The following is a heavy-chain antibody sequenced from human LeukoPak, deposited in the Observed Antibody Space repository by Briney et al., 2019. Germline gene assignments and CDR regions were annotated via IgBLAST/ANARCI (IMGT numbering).Heavy chain of an antibody. CDR2: ISGDGRST. D-gene: IGHD3-22*01. CDR1: GFTFDDYA. J-gene: IGHJ4*02. CDR3: AAFYYDPAY. V-gene: IGHV3-74*01. Sequence: GGSLRLSCAASGFTFDDYAMHWVRQAPGKGLEWVSRISGDGRSTSYADFVKGRFTISRDNAKNTLYLQIHSLRAEDTAVYYCAAFYYDPAYWGQGTLVTVSS.